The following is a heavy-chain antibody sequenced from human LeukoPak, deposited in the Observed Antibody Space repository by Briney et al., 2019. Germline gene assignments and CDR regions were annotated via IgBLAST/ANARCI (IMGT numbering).Heavy chain of an antibody. CDR2: ISDDGSIT. CDR3: ARRFYQTNVYDRHFDH. Sequence: GGSLRLSCAASGFTFSRDWMHWVRQAPGKEPEWVSRISDDGSITTYADSVQGRFTISRDNAKSTMFLQMNSLRAEDTAVYFCARRFYQTNVYDRHFDHWGQGILVTVSS. J-gene: IGHJ4*02. D-gene: IGHD2-8*01. V-gene: IGHV3-74*03. CDR1: GFTFSRDW.